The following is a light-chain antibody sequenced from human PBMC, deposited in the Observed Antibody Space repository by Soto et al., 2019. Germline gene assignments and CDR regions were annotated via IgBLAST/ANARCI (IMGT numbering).Light chain of an antibody. CDR2: TAT. CDR1: QSVQTF. CDR3: QQYNNWPIT. Sequence: QLAQSPSTRSASVGDRVTITCLASQSVQTFLAWFQQKPGKAPKLLIYTATTLETGVPSRFSGSGSETEFTLTISSLQSEDFAVYYCQQYNNWPITFGQGTRLEVK. J-gene: IGKJ5*01. V-gene: IGKV1-5*03.